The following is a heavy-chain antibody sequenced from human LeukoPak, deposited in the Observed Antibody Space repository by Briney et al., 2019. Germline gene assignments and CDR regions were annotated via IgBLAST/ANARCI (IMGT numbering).Heavy chain of an antibody. CDR2: IYYSGST. CDR1: GGSISNHY. CDR3: ARGGTAKGHFDY. Sequence: PSETLSLTCTVSGGSISNHYWTWIRQPPGKGLEWIGYIYYSGSTNYNPSLKSRVAIPVDTSKNQFSLKVNSVTAADTAVYYCARGGTAKGHFDYWGQGTLVTVSS. V-gene: IGHV4-59*08. D-gene: IGHD6-13*01. J-gene: IGHJ4*02.